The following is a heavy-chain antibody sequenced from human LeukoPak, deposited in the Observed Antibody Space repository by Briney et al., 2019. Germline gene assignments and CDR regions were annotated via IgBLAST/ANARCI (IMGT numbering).Heavy chain of an antibody. D-gene: IGHD3-10*01. V-gene: IGHV1-8*03. CDR3: ARGLYGSRKWSTDV. CDR1: GYTFTSYD. Sequence: GASVKVSCKASGYTFTSYDINWVRQATGQGLEWMGWMNPNSGNTGYAQKFQGRVTITRNTSISTAYMELSSLRSEDTAVYYCARGLYGSRKWSTDVWGKGTTVTVSS. CDR2: MNPNSGNT. J-gene: IGHJ6*04.